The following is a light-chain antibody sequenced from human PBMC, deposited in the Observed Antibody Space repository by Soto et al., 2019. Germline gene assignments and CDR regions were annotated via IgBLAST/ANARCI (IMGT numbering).Light chain of an antibody. Sequence: EIVMTQSPATLSVSPGERAILSCRASQNVGGSLAWYQQRPGQAPRLLIYAASARATGTPARFSGSGSGTEFTLTISGLQSEDFAVYSCQQYNNWPPTFGQGTKLDIK. CDR3: QQYNNWPPT. J-gene: IGKJ2*01. CDR2: AAS. V-gene: IGKV3-15*01. CDR1: QNVGGS.